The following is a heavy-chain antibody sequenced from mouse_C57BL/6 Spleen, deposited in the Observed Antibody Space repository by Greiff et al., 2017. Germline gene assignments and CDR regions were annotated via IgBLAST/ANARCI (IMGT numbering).Heavy chain of an antibody. CDR3: ARIYDGYYPAWFAY. V-gene: IGHV5-9*01. J-gene: IGHJ3*01. CDR2: ISGGGGNT. D-gene: IGHD2-3*01. CDR1: GFTFSSYT. Sequence: EVQRVESGGGLVKPGGSLKLSCAASGFTFSSYTMSWVRQTPEKRLEWVATISGGGGNTYYPDSVKGRFTISRDNAKNTLYLQMSSLRSEDTALYYCARIYDGYYPAWFAYWGQGTLVTVSA.